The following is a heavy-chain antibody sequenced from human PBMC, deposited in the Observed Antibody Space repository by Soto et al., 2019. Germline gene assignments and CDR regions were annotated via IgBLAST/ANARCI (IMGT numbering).Heavy chain of an antibody. V-gene: IGHV4-30-4*01. Sequence: SETLSLTCTVSGGSISSGEYYWTWIRQPPGKGLEWIGYISYSGSTHYSPSLKSRVVITVDTSKNQFSLKLVSVTAADTAVYYCARAYDFWNGYYSAQYYFDFWGQGTLVTVSS. CDR2: ISYSGST. CDR3: ARAYDFWNGYYSAQYYFDF. CDR1: GGSISSGEYY. J-gene: IGHJ4*02. D-gene: IGHD3-3*01.